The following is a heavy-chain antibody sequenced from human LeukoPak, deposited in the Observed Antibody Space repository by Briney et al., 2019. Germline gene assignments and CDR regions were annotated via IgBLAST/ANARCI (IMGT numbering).Heavy chain of an antibody. CDR2: IKSKTDGGTT. CDR1: GFTFSNAW. V-gene: IGHV3-15*01. J-gene: IGHJ4*02. Sequence: GGSLRLSCAASGFTFSNAWMSWVRQAPGKGLEWVGHIKSKTDGGTTDYAAPVKGRFTISRDDSKNTLYLQMNSLKTEDTAVYYCTTDWGTYSGSYRRGTGTTFDYWGQGTLVTVSS. D-gene: IGHD1-26*01. CDR3: TTDWGTYSGSYRRGTGTTFDY.